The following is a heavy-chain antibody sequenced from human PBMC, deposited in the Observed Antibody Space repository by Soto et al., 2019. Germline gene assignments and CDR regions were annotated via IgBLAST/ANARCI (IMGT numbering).Heavy chain of an antibody. CDR2: IIPIFGTA. CDR1: GGTFSSYA. D-gene: IGHD3-10*01. V-gene: IGHV1-69*01. J-gene: IGHJ5*02. Sequence: QVQLVQSRAEVKKPGSSVKVSCKASGGTFSSYAISWVRQAPGQGLEWMGGIIPIFGTANYAQKFQGRVTITADESTSTAYMELSSLRSEDTAVYYCARRLPLGGSGKLNWFDPWGQGTLVTVSS. CDR3: ARRLPLGGSGKLNWFDP.